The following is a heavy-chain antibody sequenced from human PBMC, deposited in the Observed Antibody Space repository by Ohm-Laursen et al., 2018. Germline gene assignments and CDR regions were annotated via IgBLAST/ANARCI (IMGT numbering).Heavy chain of an antibody. D-gene: IGHD3-10*01. V-gene: IGHV3-23*05. J-gene: IGHJ4*02. CDR3: ANSPSRGEGSPY. Sequence: SLRLSCAASGVTLSRHSMNWVRQSPGKGLEWVSAINSAGTNTYYAASMEGRFTISRDNSKNTLYLQMNSLRAEDTAIYYCANSPSRGEGSPYWGQGTLVTVSS. CDR2: INSAGTNT. CDR1: GVTLSRHS.